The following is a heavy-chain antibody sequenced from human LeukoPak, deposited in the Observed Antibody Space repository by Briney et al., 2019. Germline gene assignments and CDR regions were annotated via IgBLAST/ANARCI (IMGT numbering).Heavy chain of an antibody. V-gene: IGHV3-7*01. Sequence: GGSLRLSCAASGFTFSTYWMSWLRQAPGKGLEWVANIKQDGSDKGYLDSVKGRFTISRDNAKHSVYLQMNSLTVEDTAVYYCAKDIGSYYDYWGQGILVTVSS. D-gene: IGHD3-10*01. J-gene: IGHJ4*02. CDR3: AKDIGSYYDY. CDR2: IKQDGSDK. CDR1: GFTFSTYW.